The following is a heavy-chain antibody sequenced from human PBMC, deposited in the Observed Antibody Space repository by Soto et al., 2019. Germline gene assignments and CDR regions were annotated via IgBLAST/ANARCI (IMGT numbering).Heavy chain of an antibody. CDR1: GGTFNTYA. CDR3: ARSVGSGGVIGGFDY. J-gene: IGHJ4*02. CDR2: IFPMFDVP. V-gene: IGHV1-69*19. D-gene: IGHD3-16*02. Sequence: QVPLVQSGPEMKKPGSAVKVSCKASGGTFNTYAMNWVRQVPGQGLEWMGGIFPMFDVPRYAQKFQGRVTITLDESSTTAYMDLSSLRFDDTAVYYCARSVGSGGVIGGFDYWGQGTLVSV.